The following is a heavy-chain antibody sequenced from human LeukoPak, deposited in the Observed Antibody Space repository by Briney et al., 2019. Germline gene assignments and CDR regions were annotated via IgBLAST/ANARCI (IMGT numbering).Heavy chain of an antibody. CDR3: ARDWMEGGEFGMDV. Sequence: PSETLSLTCAVSGGSISSGGYSWSWIRQPPGKGPEWIGYIYHSGSTYYNPSLKSRVTISVDRSKNQFSLKLSSVTAADTAVYYCARDWMEGGEFGMDVWGQGTTVTVSS. J-gene: IGHJ6*02. CDR1: GGSISSGGYS. CDR2: IYHSGST. D-gene: IGHD2-2*03. V-gene: IGHV4-30-2*01.